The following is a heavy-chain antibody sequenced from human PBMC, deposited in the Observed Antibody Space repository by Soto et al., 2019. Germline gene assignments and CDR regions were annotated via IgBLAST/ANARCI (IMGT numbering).Heavy chain of an antibody. J-gene: IGHJ4*02. V-gene: IGHV3-11*06. CDR1: GFTFSYYY. Sequence: PGGSLRLSCAASGFTFSYYYMSWIRQAPGRGLEWVSYIGPSSSYTNYADSVKGRFTISRDNTKNSLYLQMNSLRAEDTAVYYCARVVRLMLYSDYWGQGTLVTVSS. D-gene: IGHD2-8*01. CDR3: ARVVRLMLYSDY. CDR2: IGPSSSYT.